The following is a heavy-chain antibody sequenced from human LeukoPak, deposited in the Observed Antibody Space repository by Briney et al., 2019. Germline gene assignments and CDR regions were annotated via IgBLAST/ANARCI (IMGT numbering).Heavy chain of an antibody. V-gene: IGHV3-13*01. D-gene: IGHD6-13*01. CDR1: GFTLSSYG. CDR3: ARSGYSSNWYIWDY. Sequence: GGSLTLSCAASGFTLSSYGMHWVRQAAGKGLEWVSAIGTAGATFYADSVKGRFTISRESAKNSLYLQMNSLRAGDTAVYYCARSGYSSNWYIWDYWGQGTLVTVSS. J-gene: IGHJ4*02. CDR2: IGTAGAT.